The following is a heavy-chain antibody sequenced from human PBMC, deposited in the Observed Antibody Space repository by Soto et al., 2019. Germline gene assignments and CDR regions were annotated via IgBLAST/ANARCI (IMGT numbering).Heavy chain of an antibody. CDR1: GYTFTSYG. Sequence: ASVKVSCKASGYTFTSYGISWVRQAPGQGLEWMGWISAYNGNTNYAQKLQGRVTMTTDTSTSKAYMELRSLRSDDTAVYYCARSIAAAVDFDYWGQGTLVTVSS. V-gene: IGHV1-18*01. J-gene: IGHJ4*02. CDR3: ARSIAAAVDFDY. CDR2: ISAYNGNT. D-gene: IGHD6-13*01.